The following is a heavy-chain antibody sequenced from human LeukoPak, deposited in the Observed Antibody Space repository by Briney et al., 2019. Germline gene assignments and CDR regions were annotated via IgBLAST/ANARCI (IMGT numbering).Heavy chain of an antibody. Sequence: GGSLRLSCAASGFTFSSYAVSWVRQAPGKGLEWVSATTGSGGYTYNADSVKGRFTISRDNSKNTLYLQMNSLRAEDTAVYYCAKVGVAGGYYWFDPWGQGTLVTVSS. CDR1: GFTFSSYA. CDR3: AKVGVAGGYYWFDP. CDR2: TTGSGGYT. V-gene: IGHV3-23*01. D-gene: IGHD6-19*01. J-gene: IGHJ5*02.